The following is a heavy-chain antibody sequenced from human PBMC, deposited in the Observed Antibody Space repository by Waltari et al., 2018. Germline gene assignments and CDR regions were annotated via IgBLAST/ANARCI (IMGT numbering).Heavy chain of an antibody. V-gene: IGHV3-21*01. CDR2: ISSSSSYI. J-gene: IGHJ4*02. CDR1: GFTFSSYS. D-gene: IGHD6-19*01. Sequence: EVQLVESGGGLVKPGGSLRLSCSASGFTFSSYSMNWVRQAPGKGLEGVSSISSSSSYIYYADSVKGRFTISRDNAKNSLYLQMNSLRAEDTAVYYCARDSSGWPNDYWGQGTLVTVSS. CDR3: ARDSSGWPNDY.